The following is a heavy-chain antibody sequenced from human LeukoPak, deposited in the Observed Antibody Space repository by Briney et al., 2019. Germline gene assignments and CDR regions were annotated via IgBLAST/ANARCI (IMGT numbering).Heavy chain of an antibody. CDR2: IYYSGST. CDR3: ARAQLVDP. CDR1: GGSISSGSYY. Sequence: SETLSLTCTVSGGSISSGSYYWSWIRQPPGKGLEWIGYIYYSGSTNYNPSLKSRVTISVDTSKNQFSLKLSSVTAADTAVYYCARAQLVDPWGQGTLVTVSS. D-gene: IGHD5-24*01. J-gene: IGHJ5*02. V-gene: IGHV4-61*01.